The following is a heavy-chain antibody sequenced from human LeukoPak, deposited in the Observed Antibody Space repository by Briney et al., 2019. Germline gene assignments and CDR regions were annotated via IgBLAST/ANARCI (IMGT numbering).Heavy chain of an antibody. J-gene: IGHJ5*02. Sequence: VASVKVSCKASGYTFTGYYMHWVRQAPGQGLEWMGWINPNSGGTNYAQKFQGRVTMTRDTSISTAYMELSRLRSGDTAVYYCARDAPWWAAAGNGVWFDPWGQGTLVTVSS. CDR1: GYTFTGYY. V-gene: IGHV1-2*02. D-gene: IGHD6-13*01. CDR3: ARDAPWWAAAGNGVWFDP. CDR2: INPNSGGT.